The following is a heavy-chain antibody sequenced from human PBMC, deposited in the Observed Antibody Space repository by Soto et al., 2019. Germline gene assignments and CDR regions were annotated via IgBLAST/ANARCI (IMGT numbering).Heavy chain of an antibody. CDR1: GYTFTSYD. CDR3: ARGPLWFGELSGWYMDV. CDR2: MNPNSGNT. Sequence: ASVKVSCKASGYTFTSYDINWVRQATGQGLEWMGWMNPNSGNTGYAQKFQGRVTMTRNTSISTAYMELSSLRSEDTAVYYCARGPLWFGELSGWYMDVWGKGTTVTLSS. J-gene: IGHJ6*03. D-gene: IGHD3-10*01. V-gene: IGHV1-8*01.